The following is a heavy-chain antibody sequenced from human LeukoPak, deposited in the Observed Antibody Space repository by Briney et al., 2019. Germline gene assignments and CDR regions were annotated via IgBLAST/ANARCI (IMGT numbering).Heavy chain of an antibody. CDR2: ISGSGGST. J-gene: IGHJ4*02. CDR1: GFTFSSYA. D-gene: IGHD3-3*01. CDR3: ATSGTIFGVVIHFDY. V-gene: IGHV3-23*01. Sequence: GGSLRLSCAASGFTFSSYAMSWVRQAPGKGLEGVSAISGSGGSTYYADSVKGRFTISRDNSKNTLYLQMNSLRAEDTAVYYCATSGTIFGVVIHFDYWGQGTLVTVSS.